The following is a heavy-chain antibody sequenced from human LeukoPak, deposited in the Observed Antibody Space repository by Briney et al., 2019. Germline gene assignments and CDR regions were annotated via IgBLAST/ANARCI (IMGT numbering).Heavy chain of an antibody. Sequence: GGSLSLSCAASVFDVCSNYVTWVRQPPGVGVEWVSGIYSDGSTYDADSVKARFTISRDNSKNSLYLQMSSLRPEDTAVYYCTDAVAAWGQRTLVTVSS. CDR1: VFDVCSNY. V-gene: IGHV3-53*05. CDR3: TDAVAA. CDR2: IYSDGST. J-gene: IGHJ5*02. D-gene: IGHD4-23*01.